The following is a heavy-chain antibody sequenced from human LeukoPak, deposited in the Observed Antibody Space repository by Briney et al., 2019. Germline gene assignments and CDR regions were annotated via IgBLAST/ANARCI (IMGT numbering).Heavy chain of an antibody. CDR1: GGSFSGYY. D-gene: IGHD6-13*01. Sequence: SETLSLTCAVYGGSFSGYYWCWIRQPPGKGLEWIGEINHSGSTNYNPSLKSRVTISVDTSKNQFSLKLSSVTAADTAVYYCAREGVAKHDAFDLWGQGTMVTVSS. CDR3: AREGVAKHDAFDL. V-gene: IGHV4-34*01. CDR2: INHSGST. J-gene: IGHJ3*01.